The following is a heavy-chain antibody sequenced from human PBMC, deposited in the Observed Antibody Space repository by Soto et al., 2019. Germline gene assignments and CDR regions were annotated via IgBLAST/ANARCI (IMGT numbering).Heavy chain of an antibody. Sequence: QVTLKESGPVLGKPTETLTLTCTVSGLSLSNGRLGVRWIRQPPGKALEWLAHIFSNDDKSYSTSLRSRLTISKDTSRSQVVLTMTNMDPMDSATYYCALIKDCSRTDCYLASFDPWGQGTLVTVSS. CDR3: ALIKDCSRTDCYLASFDP. J-gene: IGHJ5*02. CDR2: IFSNDDK. D-gene: IGHD2-2*01. CDR1: GLSLSNGRLG. V-gene: IGHV2-26*01.